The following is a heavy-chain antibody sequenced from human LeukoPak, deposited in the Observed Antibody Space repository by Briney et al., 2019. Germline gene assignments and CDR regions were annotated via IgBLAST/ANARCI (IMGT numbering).Heavy chain of an antibody. Sequence: GASVKVSCKASGYTFTGYYLHWVRQAPGQGLEWMGRINANSGGTDYAQKFQGRVTMTRDTSTITAYMELSSLTSDDTAVYFCAKGEISYGSGSPHFDYWAQGTLVTVSS. CDR1: GYTFTGYY. V-gene: IGHV1-2*02. J-gene: IGHJ4*02. CDR2: INANSGGT. D-gene: IGHD3-10*01. CDR3: AKGEISYGSGSPHFDY.